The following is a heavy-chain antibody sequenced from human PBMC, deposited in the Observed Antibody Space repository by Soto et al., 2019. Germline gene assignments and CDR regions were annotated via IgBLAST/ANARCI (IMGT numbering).Heavy chain of an antibody. Sequence: GGSLRLSCAASGFTFSSYAMSWVRQAPGKGLEWVSAISGSGGSTYYADSVKGRFTISRDNSKNTLYLQMNSLRAEDTAVYYCAKGTMVRDPGYPALYFDYWGQGTLVTVSS. D-gene: IGHD3-10*01. CDR2: ISGSGGST. CDR3: AKGTMVRDPGYPALYFDY. J-gene: IGHJ4*02. V-gene: IGHV3-23*01. CDR1: GFTFSSYA.